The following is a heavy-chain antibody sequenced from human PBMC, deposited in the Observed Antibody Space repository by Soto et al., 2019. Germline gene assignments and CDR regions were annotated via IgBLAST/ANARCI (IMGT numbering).Heavy chain of an antibody. CDR2: IDYTGGYS. Sequence: GGSLRLSCAASGFTFSSYAMNWVRQAPGKGLEWVSTIDYTGGYSYYADSVKGRFTISRDNSKNTLYLQMNSLRAEDTAVYYCAKSERYCSSTSCLIGAFEFWGQGTMVTVSS. CDR1: GFTFSSYA. CDR3: AKSERYCSSTSCLIGAFEF. D-gene: IGHD2-2*01. J-gene: IGHJ3*01. V-gene: IGHV3-23*01.